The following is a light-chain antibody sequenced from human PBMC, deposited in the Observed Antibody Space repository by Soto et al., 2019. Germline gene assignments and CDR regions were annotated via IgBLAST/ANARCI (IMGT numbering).Light chain of an antibody. CDR2: GAS. Sequence: IVMTQSPGTLSVPPVERVTFSWRASQGVSRKLAWYQHKPGQAPRLLISGASTGATGIPARFSGSGSGTEFTLTISSLQSEDCAIYYCQQYHTWPITFGGGTKVDIK. V-gene: IGKV3-15*01. CDR3: QQYHTWPIT. CDR1: QGVSRK. J-gene: IGKJ4*01.